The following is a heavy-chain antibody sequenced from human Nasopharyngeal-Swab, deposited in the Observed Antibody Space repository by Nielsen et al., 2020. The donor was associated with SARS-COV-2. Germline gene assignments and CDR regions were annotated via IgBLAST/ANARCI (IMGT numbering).Heavy chain of an antibody. V-gene: IGHV1-2*06. CDR2: INSNSGDT. CDR1: GYTFTGYY. CDR3: ARGNSYGYDY. Sequence: ASVKVSCKASGYTFTGYYMHWVRQAPGQGLEWMGRINSNSGDTKYAQKLQGRVTMTRDASISTADMELSRLRSDDTAVYYCARGNSYGYDYWGQGILVTVSS. J-gene: IGHJ4*02. D-gene: IGHD5-18*01.